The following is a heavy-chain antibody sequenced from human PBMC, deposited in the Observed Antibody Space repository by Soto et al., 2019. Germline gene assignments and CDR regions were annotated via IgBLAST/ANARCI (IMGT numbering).Heavy chain of an antibody. J-gene: IGHJ5*02. V-gene: IGHV3-48*02. D-gene: IGHD3-10*01. CDR1: GFTFSSYS. Sequence: EVQLVESGGGLVQPGGSLRLSCAASGFTFSSYSMNWVRQAPGKGLEWVSYISGSSSTMYYADSVKGRFTISRDNAKNSLYLQMNSLRDEDTAVYYCAASPYGSGGHNWFDPWGQGTLVTVSS. CDR2: ISGSSSTM. CDR3: AASPYGSGGHNWFDP.